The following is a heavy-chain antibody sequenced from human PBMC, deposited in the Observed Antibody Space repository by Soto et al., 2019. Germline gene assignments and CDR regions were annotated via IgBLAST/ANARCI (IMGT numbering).Heavy chain of an antibody. CDR2: ISAYNGNT. CDR1: GYTFTSYG. CDR3: AREGYCFSTSCRHYDYYGMDV. D-gene: IGHD2-2*01. Sequence: QVQLVQSGAEVKKPGASVKVSCKASGYTFTSYGISWVRQAPGQGLEWMGWISAYNGNTNYAQKLQGRVTMTTDTSTSTAYMELRSLRSDDTAVYYYAREGYCFSTSCRHYDYYGMDVWGQGTTVTVS. V-gene: IGHV1-18*01. J-gene: IGHJ6*02.